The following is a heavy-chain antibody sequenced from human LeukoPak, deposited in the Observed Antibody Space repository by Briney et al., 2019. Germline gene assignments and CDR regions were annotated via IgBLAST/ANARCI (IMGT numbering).Heavy chain of an antibody. V-gene: IGHV3-21*01. CDR2: ISSSSSYI. CDR1: GFTFSSYS. J-gene: IGHJ4*02. CDR3: ARDISGYDPHEENFDY. D-gene: IGHD5-12*01. Sequence: GGSLRLSCAASGFTFSSYSMNWVRQAPGKGLEWVSSISSSSSYIYYADSVKGRFTISRDNAKNSLYLQMNSLRAEDTAVYYCARDISGYDPHEENFDYWGQGTLVTVSS.